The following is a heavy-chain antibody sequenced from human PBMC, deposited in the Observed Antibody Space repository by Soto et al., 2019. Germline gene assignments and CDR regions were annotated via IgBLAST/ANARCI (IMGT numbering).Heavy chain of an antibody. J-gene: IGHJ4*02. CDR2: INPKSGGT. CDR3: ATQRSEWELSFDY. D-gene: IGHD1-26*01. Sequence: QVQLVQSGAEVKKPVASVKVSCKASGYTFTDYYMHWVRQAPGQGLEWMGWINPKSGGTNYAQNFQGWVTMTRDTSISTAYMELSRLRSDDTAVYYCATQRSEWELSFDYWGQGTLVTVSS. CDR1: GYTFTDYY. V-gene: IGHV1-2*04.